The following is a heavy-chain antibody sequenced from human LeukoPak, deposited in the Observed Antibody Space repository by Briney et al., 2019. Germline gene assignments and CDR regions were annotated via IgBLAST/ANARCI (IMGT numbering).Heavy chain of an antibody. V-gene: IGHV4-31*03. CDR2: IYYSGST. CDR1: GGSISSGDYY. CDR3: ARATAAVTTSVRKTTLTSYYFDH. J-gene: IGHJ4*02. D-gene: IGHD4-17*01. Sequence: PSETLSLTCTVSGGSISSGDYYWSWIRQHPGKGLEWIGYIYYSGSTIYNPSLKSRVAISLDTSNNRFSLNLSSVTAADTAVYHCARATAAVTTSVRKTTLTSYYFDHWGQGTLVTVSS.